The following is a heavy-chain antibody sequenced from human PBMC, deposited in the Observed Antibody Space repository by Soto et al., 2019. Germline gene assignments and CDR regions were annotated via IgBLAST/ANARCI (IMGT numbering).Heavy chain of an antibody. J-gene: IGHJ4*02. CDR3: ARLEWLPNAGADY. Sequence: QVQLQESGPVLVKPSQTLSLTCTVSGGSISSGDYYWSWIRQPPGKGLEWIVYIYYSGSTYYNPSLKSRVTISVDTSKNQFSLKLSSVTAADTAVYYCARLEWLPNAGADYWGQGTLVTVSS. V-gene: IGHV4-30-4*01. CDR2: IYYSGST. D-gene: IGHD3-3*01. CDR1: GGSISSGDYY.